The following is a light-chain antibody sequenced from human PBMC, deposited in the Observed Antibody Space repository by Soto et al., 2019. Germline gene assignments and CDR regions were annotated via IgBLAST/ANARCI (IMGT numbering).Light chain of an antibody. CDR2: GAS. V-gene: IGKV3-20*01. Sequence: EIVLTQSPCTLSLSPGERATLSCRASQSVSSNYLAWYQQKPGQAPRLLIYGASSRATGIPDRFSGSGSGTDFTLTISRLEPEDFSVYYCQQYGSSRTFGQGTRLEIK. CDR1: QSVSSNY. CDR3: QQYGSSRT. J-gene: IGKJ5*01.